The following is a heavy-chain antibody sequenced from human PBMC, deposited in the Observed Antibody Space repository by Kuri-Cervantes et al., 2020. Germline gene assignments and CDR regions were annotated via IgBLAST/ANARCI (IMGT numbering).Heavy chain of an antibody. Sequence: ASVKVSCKASGYTFTSYDVNWVRQATGQGLEWMGWMNPNSGNTGYAQKFQGRVTMTRNTSISTAYMELSSLRSEDTAVYYCARGQWRALADFDYWGQGTLVTVSS. CDR1: GYTFTSYD. CDR2: MNPNSGNT. J-gene: IGHJ4*02. V-gene: IGHV1-8*01. CDR3: ARGQWRALADFDY. D-gene: IGHD6-19*01.